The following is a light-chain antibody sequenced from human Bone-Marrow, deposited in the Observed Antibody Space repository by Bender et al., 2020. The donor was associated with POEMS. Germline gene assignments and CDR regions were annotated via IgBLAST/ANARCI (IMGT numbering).Light chain of an antibody. CDR1: VLAKQY. Sequence: SYELTQPPSVSVSPGQTARITCGGDVLAKQYVYWYQQKPGKVSVLVIYRDAERPSGIPERFSGSSSVSTVTLTISGVQADDEADYYCQSSDTNLSGSVFGGGTKLTVL. CDR2: RDA. V-gene: IGLV3-25*02. CDR3: QSSDTNLSGSV. J-gene: IGLJ3*02.